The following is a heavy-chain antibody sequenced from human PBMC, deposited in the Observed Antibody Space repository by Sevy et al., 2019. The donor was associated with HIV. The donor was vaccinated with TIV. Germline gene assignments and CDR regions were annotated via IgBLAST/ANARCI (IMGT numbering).Heavy chain of an antibody. CDR2: CSSGSSFI. Sequence: GGSLRLSCAASGFSISGYTMNWVRQAPGKGLEWVSYCSSGSSFIYYADSLKGRFTISRDNARNLLYLQMNSLRVEDTAVYYCARVGLGDCSGTNCSPNDYWGQGTLVTVSS. V-gene: IGHV3-21*01. D-gene: IGHD2-2*01. CDR1: GFSISGYT. J-gene: IGHJ4*02. CDR3: ARVGLGDCSGTNCSPNDY.